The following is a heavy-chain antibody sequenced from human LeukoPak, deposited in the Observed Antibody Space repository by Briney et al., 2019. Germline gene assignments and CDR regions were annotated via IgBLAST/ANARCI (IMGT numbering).Heavy chain of an antibody. V-gene: IGHV3-64D*06. CDR3: VKDQYSSGWYAGNY. J-gene: IGHJ4*02. D-gene: IGHD6-19*01. Sequence: GGSLRLSCAASGFTFSSYSMNWVRQAPGKGLEYVSAISSNGGSTYYADSVKGRFTISRDNSKNTLYLQMSSLRVEDTAVYYCVKDQYSSGWYAGNYWGQGTLVTVSS. CDR1: GFTFSSYS. CDR2: ISSNGGST.